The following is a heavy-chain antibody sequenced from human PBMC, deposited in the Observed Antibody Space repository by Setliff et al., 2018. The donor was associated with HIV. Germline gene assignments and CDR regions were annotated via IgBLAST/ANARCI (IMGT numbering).Heavy chain of an antibody. Sequence: ASVKVSCKASGYTFTSYAMHWVRQAPGQRLEWMGWINAGNGNIKYSQKFQGRVTITADKSTNTVYMELSRLRSEDTAVYYCARDGAYVWGTYRYQGFDHWGQGTLVTVSS. CDR2: INAGNGNI. CDR3: ARDGAYVWGTYRYQGFDH. J-gene: IGHJ4*02. D-gene: IGHD3-16*02. CDR1: GYTFTSYA. V-gene: IGHV1-3*01.